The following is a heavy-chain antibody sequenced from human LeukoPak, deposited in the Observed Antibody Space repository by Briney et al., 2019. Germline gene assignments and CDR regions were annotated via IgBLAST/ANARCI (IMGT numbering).Heavy chain of an antibody. J-gene: IGHJ4*02. CDR3: ARTYSSGWLVDY. CDR1: RFTFSSYS. V-gene: IGHV3-21*06. Sequence: GGSLRLSCAASRFTFSSYSMNWVRQAPGKGLEWVSSISDSGSYIYYADSVEGRFTISRDNAKNSLYLQMSSLRAEDTAVYYCARTYSSGWLVDYWGQGTLVTVSS. CDR2: ISDSGSYI. D-gene: IGHD6-19*01.